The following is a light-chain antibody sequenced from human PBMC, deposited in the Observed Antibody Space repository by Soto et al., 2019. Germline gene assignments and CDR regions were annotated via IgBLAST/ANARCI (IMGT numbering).Light chain of an antibody. CDR1: QSVRSY. V-gene: IGKV1-39*01. Sequence: DIQMTQSPSSLSSSVGDRVNITCRASQSVRSYLNWYQQKPGQAPRLLIYGVSHLQSGVPTRFSGDGSGTDFTLTINSLQSDDFASYVCQQSFTTQWTFGQGTKVEV. CDR3: QQSFTTQWT. CDR2: GVS. J-gene: IGKJ1*01.